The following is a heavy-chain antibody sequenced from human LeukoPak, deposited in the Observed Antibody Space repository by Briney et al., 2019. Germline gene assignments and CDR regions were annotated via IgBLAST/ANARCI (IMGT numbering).Heavy chain of an antibody. CDR1: GFTFGSYW. D-gene: IGHD1-26*01. CDR2: INSDGSST. Sequence: PGGSLRLSCAASGFTFGSYWMHWVRQAPGKGLVWLSRINSDGSSTSYADSVKGRFTVSRDNAKNTLYLQMNSLRAEDTAVYYCARGVGPTVPGYWGQGTLVTVSS. V-gene: IGHV3-74*01. CDR3: ARGVGPTVPGY. J-gene: IGHJ4*02.